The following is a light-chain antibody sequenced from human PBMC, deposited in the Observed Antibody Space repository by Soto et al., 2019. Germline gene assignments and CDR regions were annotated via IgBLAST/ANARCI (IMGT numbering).Light chain of an antibody. J-gene: IGKJ4*01. V-gene: IGKV1-5*01. Sequence: DIQRTQSPSTLSASVGDRVTITCRATQTINTRLAWYQQKPGKAPKLLIYDASSLESGVPSRFSGSGSATEFTLTISSLQPEDVASYYCQKYNSAPLTFGGGTKVDIK. CDR3: QKYNSAPLT. CDR1: QTINTR. CDR2: DAS.